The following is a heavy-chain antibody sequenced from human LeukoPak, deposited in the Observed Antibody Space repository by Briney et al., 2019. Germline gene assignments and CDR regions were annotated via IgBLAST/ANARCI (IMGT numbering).Heavy chain of an antibody. CDR1: GFTFSDYY. J-gene: IGHJ4*02. CDR3: ASTGKAGIDF. CDR2: ISSSGSTI. Sequence: PGGSLRPSCAASGFTFSDYYMSWIRQAPGKGLEWISYISSSGSTIYYADSVKGRFTISRDNAQNSLYLQMSRLRAEDTAVYYCASTGKAGIDFWGQGTLVTVSS. D-gene: IGHD1-14*01. V-gene: IGHV3-11*01.